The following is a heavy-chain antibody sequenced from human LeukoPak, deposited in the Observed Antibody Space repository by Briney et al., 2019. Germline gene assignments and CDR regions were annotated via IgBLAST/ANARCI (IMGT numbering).Heavy chain of an antibody. CDR1: GGSLNSYY. D-gene: IGHD1-1*01. J-gene: IGHJ5*02. V-gene: IGHV4-59*01. CDR2: IYWCGST. Sequence: SETLSLTCTVSGGSLNSYYWSWLRQPPGKGLEWIGYIYWCGSTNYNPSLIIRVTISVDSSKNQFFLKMSSVTAADTGVYYCARSGYFHSGVYNWWFDPWGQGTLVTVSS. CDR3: ARSGYFHSGVYNWWFDP.